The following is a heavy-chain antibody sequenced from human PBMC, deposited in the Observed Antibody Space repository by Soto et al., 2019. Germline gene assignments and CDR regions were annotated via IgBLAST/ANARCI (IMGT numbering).Heavy chain of an antibody. CDR1: GFTFSNSW. CDR2: INSDGTST. D-gene: IGHD2-2*01. V-gene: IGHV3-74*01. J-gene: IGHJ4*02. Sequence: GGSLRLSCAASGFTFSNSWMHWVRQVSGKGLEWVSRINSDGTSTIYADSVKVRFTISRDNAKNTLYLHVNSLRAEDTAVYYCVKVLARGVGVPRFYFDXWGQGALVTVSX. CDR3: VKVLARGVGVPRFYFDX.